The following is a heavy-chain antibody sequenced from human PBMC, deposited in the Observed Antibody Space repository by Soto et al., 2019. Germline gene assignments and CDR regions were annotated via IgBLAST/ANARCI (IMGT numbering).Heavy chain of an antibody. D-gene: IGHD3-16*01. CDR2: ISYDGSNK. CDR3: AHSLGGSGYYYGMDV. Sequence: GGSLRLSCAASGFTFSSYGMHWVRQAPGKGLEWVAVISYDGSNKYYADSVKGRFTISRDNSKNTLYLQMNSLRAEDTAVYYCAHSLGGSGYYYGMDVWGQGTTVTVSS. V-gene: IGHV3-30*03. CDR1: GFTFSSYG. J-gene: IGHJ6*02.